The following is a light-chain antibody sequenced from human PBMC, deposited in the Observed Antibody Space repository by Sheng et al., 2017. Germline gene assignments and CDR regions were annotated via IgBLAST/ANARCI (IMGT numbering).Light chain of an antibody. Sequence: EIVLTQSPATLSLSLGERATLSCRASQSVSSYLAWYQHKPGRAPRLLIYGASNRATGIPARFTGSGSGTDYTLTIGSLEPEDFAVYYCQHRSNWPITFGQGTRLEIK. CDR2: GAS. CDR3: QHRSNWPIT. CDR1: QSVSSY. J-gene: IGKJ5*01. V-gene: IGKV3-11*01.